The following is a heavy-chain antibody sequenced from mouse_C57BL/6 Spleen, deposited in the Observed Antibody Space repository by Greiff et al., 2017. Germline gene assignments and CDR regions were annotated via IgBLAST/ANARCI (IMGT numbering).Heavy chain of an antibody. CDR2: ISSGSSTI. D-gene: IGHD1-1*01. V-gene: IGHV5-17*01. CDR1: GFTFSDYG. Sequence: EAMLVESGGGLVKPGGSLKLSCAASGFTFSDYGMHWVRQAPEKGLEWVAYISSGSSTIYYADTVKGRFTISRDNAKNTLFLQMTSLRSEDTAMYYCARLFYYGSSYGYVDVWGTGTTVTVSS. CDR3: ARLFYYGSSYGYVDV. J-gene: IGHJ1*03.